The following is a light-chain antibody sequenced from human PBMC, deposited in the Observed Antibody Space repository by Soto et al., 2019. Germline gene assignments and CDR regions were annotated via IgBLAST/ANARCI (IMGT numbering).Light chain of an antibody. CDR1: SSDVGGYNY. J-gene: IGLJ3*02. CDR3: CSYAGNYTWL. Sequence: QSALTQPRSVSGSPGQSVTISCTGTSSDVGGYNYVSWYQQHPGKAPKLMIYDVSKRPSGVPDRFSGSNSGNTASLTISGLQAEDEADYYCCSYAGNYTWLFGGGTKLTVL. CDR2: DVS. V-gene: IGLV2-11*01.